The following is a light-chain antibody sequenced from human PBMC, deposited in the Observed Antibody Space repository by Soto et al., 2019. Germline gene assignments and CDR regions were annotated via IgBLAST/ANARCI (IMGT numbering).Light chain of an antibody. CDR1: QSVSSSY. CDR3: QQYGSLVT. J-gene: IGKJ1*01. V-gene: IGKV3-20*01. Sequence: IVLTQSPGTLSLSPGERATLSCRASQSVSSSYLAWYQQKPGQAPRLLIYGASSRATGIPDRFSGSGSGTDFTLTISRLEPEDFAVYYCQQYGSLVTFGQGTKVDIK. CDR2: GAS.